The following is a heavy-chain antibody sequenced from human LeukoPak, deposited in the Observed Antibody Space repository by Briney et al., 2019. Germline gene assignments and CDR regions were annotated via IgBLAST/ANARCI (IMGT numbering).Heavy chain of an antibody. Sequence: PSETLSLTCTVSGGSISSYYWSWIRQPPGKGLEWIGYIYYSGSTNYNPSLKGRVTISVDTSKNQFSLKLSSVTAADTAVYYCARGFYGDPLPFDYWGQGTLVTVSS. D-gene: IGHD4-17*01. J-gene: IGHJ4*02. CDR3: ARGFYGDPLPFDY. CDR2: IYYSGST. CDR1: GGSISSYY. V-gene: IGHV4-59*01.